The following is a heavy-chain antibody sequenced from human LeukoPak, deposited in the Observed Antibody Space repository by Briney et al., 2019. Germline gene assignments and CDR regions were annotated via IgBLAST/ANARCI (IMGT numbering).Heavy chain of an antibody. J-gene: IGHJ5*02. V-gene: IGHV3-11*01. CDR1: RFTFSDYY. CDR3: ARDPDPYSSGWGNWFDP. D-gene: IGHD6-25*01. Sequence: GGSLRLSCAASRFTFSDYYMSWIRQAPGKGLEGVSYISSSGSTIYYADSVKGRFTISRDNAKNSLYLQMNRLRDEDRAVYYCARDPDPYSSGWGNWFDPWGQGTLVTVSS. CDR2: ISSSGSTI.